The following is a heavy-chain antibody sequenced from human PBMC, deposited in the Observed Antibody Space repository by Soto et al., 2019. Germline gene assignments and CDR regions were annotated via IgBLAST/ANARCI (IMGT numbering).Heavy chain of an antibody. Sequence: ASVKVSCKASGYTFTGYYMHWVRQAPGQGLEWMGWINPNSGGTNYAQKFQGRVTMTRDTSISTAYMELSRLRSDDTAVYYCARMRGSSSSAEQSLDYWGQGTLVTVSS. V-gene: IGHV1-2*02. D-gene: IGHD6-6*01. J-gene: IGHJ4*02. CDR1: GYTFTGYY. CDR2: INPNSGGT. CDR3: ARMRGSSSSAEQSLDY.